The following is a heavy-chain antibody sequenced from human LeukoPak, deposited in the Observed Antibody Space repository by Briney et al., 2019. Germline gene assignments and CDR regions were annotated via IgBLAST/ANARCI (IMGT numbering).Heavy chain of an antibody. CDR2: ISSRGTTT. J-gene: IGHJ4*02. CDR3: ARKGSGGWDDY. V-gene: IGHV3-64*02. Sequence: GGSLRLSCAASGFLFSSYSMHWVRQTPGKGPEYVAAISSRGTTTHYGGSVQGRFIVSRDNSNYTLYLQMGGLRPDDTAVYFCARKGSGGWDDYWGRGTLVIVSS. D-gene: IGHD2-8*02. CDR1: GFLFSSYS.